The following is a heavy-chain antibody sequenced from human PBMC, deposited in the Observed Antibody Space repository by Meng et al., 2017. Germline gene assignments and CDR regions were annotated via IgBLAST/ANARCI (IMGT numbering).Heavy chain of an antibody. CDR2: ISGNGGGT. Sequence: ASLISSCAASGFSFSSVARSWVRQPPGRGLEWVSGISGNGGGTFYADSVKGRFSLSRDNSKNTLYLQMSSLRAEDTAVYYCAKDSYSGSGSYTWGTIDIWGQGSKVTVSS. CDR1: GFSFSSVA. J-gene: IGHJ3*02. V-gene: IGHV3-23*01. D-gene: IGHD3-10*01. CDR3: AKDSYSGSGSYTWGTIDI.